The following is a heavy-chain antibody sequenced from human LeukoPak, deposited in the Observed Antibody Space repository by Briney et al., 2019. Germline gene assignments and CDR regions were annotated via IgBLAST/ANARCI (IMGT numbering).Heavy chain of an antibody. CDR1: GATFSSFA. D-gene: IGHD2-8*01. V-gene: IGHV1-69*13. Sequence: SVKVSCKASGATFSSFAISWVRQAPGQGLQWMGGIIPIFGTPNYAQKFQGRVTITADESTRTAYMELSSLRSEDTAVYYCARGLIVLMVYDKNWFDPWGQGTLVTVSS. J-gene: IGHJ5*02. CDR3: ARGLIVLMVYDKNWFDP. CDR2: IIPIFGTP.